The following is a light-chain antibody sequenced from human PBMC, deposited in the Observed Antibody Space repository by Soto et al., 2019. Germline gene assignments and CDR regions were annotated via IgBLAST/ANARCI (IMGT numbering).Light chain of an antibody. CDR1: QNIRTY. V-gene: IGKV1-16*01. Sequence: DIQMTQSPSSLSASVGDRVIITCRSSQNIRTYLHWYQQKPGKAPKLQISTASSLQRGVASRFSGSGSGTEFTLTISSLQPDDFATYYCQQYNSYSLDTFGQGTKLEIK. CDR2: TAS. CDR3: QQYNSYSLDT. J-gene: IGKJ2*01.